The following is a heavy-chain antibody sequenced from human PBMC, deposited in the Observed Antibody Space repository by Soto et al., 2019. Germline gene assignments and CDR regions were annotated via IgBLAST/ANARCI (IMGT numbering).Heavy chain of an antibody. J-gene: IGHJ4*02. V-gene: IGHV4-31*03. CDR1: GGSISSGGYY. CDR2: IYYSGST. D-gene: IGHD6-19*01. Sequence: SETLSLTCTVSGGSISSGGYYWSWIRQHPGKGLEWIGYIYYSGSTYYNPSLKSRVTISVDTSKNQFSLKLSSVTAADTAVYYCARTITTYSSGWYYFDYWGQGTLVTVSS. CDR3: ARTITTYSSGWYYFDY.